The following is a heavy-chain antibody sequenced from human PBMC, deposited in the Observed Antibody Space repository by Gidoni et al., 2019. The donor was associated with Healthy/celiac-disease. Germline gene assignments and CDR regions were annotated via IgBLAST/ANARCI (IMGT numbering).Heavy chain of an antibody. V-gene: IGHV1-69*01. Sequence: QVQLVQSGAEVKKSGSSAKVSCKASGGTFSSYAISWVRQAPGQGLEWMGGIIPIFGTANYAQKFHGRVTITADESTSTAYMELSSLRSEDTAVYYCARASDTAMVKDYYYYGMDVWGQGTTVTVSS. CDR1: GGTFSSYA. CDR2: IIPIFGTA. CDR3: ARASDTAMVKDYYYYGMDV. D-gene: IGHD5-18*01. J-gene: IGHJ6*02.